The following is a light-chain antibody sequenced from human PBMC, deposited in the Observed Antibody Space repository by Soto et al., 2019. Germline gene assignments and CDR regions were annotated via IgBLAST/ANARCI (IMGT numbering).Light chain of an antibody. V-gene: IGKV3-20*01. J-gene: IGKJ1*01. CDR1: QSVSSNH. CDR3: QQYSSSRT. Sequence: DIVLTQSPGTLSLSPGERATLSCRASQSVSSNHLAWYQQKPGQAPRLLIYGGSSRATGIPVRFSGSGSETDFTLTSTRLEHEDFAVYYCQQYSSSRTFGQGSKVDI. CDR2: GGS.